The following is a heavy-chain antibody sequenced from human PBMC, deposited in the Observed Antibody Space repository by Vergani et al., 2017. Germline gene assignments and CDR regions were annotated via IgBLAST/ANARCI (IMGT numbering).Heavy chain of an antibody. Sequence: QVQLVESGGGVVQPGRSLRLSCAASGFTFSSYGMHWVRQAPGKGLEWVAVIWYDGSNKYYADSVKGRFTISRDNSKNTLYLQMNSLRAEDTAVYYCAREVYGDYGWFDPWGQGTLVTVSS. CDR1: GFTFSSYG. CDR3: AREVYGDYGWFDP. CDR2: IWYDGSNK. J-gene: IGHJ5*02. D-gene: IGHD4-17*01. V-gene: IGHV3-33*01.